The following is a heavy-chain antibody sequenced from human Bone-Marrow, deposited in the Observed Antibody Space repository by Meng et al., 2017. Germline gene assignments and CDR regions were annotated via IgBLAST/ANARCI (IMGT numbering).Heavy chain of an antibody. V-gene: IGHV4-61*02. D-gene: IGHD2-2*01. J-gene: IGHJ6*02. CDR3: ARDIVVVPAANNYYYYGMDV. Sequence: SETLSLTCTVSGGSISSGSYYWSWIRQPAGKGLEWIGRIYTSGSNNYNPSLKSRVTISVDTSKNQFSLKLSSVTAADTAVYYCARDIVVVPAANNYYYYGMDVWGQGTTVTVSS. CDR2: IYTSGSN. CDR1: GGSISSGSYY.